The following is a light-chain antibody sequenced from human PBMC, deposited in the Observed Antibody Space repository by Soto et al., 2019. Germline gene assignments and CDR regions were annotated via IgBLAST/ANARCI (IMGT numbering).Light chain of an antibody. CDR2: DAS. CDR3: QCHDSSPTWT. Sequence: EIVLTQSPATLSLSPGERATLSCRASQSVSSYLAWYQQKPGQAPRLLIYDASNRATGIPARFSGSGSGTDFTLTIGRLEPEDFAVYYCQCHDSSPTWTFGQGTKVDIK. CDR1: QSVSSY. J-gene: IGKJ1*01. V-gene: IGKV3-11*01.